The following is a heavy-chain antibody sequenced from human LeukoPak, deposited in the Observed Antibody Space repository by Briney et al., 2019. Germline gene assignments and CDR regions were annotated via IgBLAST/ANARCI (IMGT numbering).Heavy chain of an antibody. CDR3: ARQGDCSSTSCYPYYYYMDV. J-gene: IGHJ6*03. Sequence: GESLKISCKGSGYNFTSYWIGWVRQMPGKGLEWMGIIYPGDSDTRYSPSFQGQVTISADKSISTAYLQWSSLKASDTAMYYCARQGDCSSTSCYPYYYYMDVWGKGTTVTVSS. CDR2: IYPGDSDT. D-gene: IGHD2-2*01. V-gene: IGHV5-51*01. CDR1: GYNFTSYW.